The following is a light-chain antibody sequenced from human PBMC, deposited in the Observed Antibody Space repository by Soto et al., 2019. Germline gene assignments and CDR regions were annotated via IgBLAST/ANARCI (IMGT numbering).Light chain of an antibody. Sequence: QSVLTQPASVSGSPRQSITISCTGTSSDVGGYNYVSWYQQHPGKAPKLMIYEVNNRPSGVSNRFSGSKSGNTASLTISGLQADDEADYYCSSYTSSSPYVFGTGTKVTVL. CDR1: SSDVGGYNY. CDR3: SSYTSSSPYV. J-gene: IGLJ1*01. CDR2: EVN. V-gene: IGLV2-14*01.